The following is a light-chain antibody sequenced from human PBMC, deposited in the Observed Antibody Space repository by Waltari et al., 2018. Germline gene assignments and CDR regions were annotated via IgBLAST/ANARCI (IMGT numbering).Light chain of an antibody. CDR3: SSHTTSSTLV. CDR1: SDDVGRYKF. Sequence: QSALTQPASVSGSPGQSITISCTGSSDDVGRYKFVSWYQQHPGKAPKLLFFDFTVRPSGVSDRFSVSKSGNTASLTISGLQPEDEADYYCSSHTTSSTLVFGGGTRVTVL. J-gene: IGLJ2*01. CDR2: DFT. V-gene: IGLV2-14*03.